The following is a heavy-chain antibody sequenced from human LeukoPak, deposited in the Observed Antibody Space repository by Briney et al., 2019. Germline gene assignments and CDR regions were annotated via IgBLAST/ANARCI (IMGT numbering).Heavy chain of an antibody. J-gene: IGHJ4*02. V-gene: IGHV3-30-3*01. Sequence: GGSLRLSCAGSGSTFSNSWMGWVRQAPGKGLEWVAVISYDGSNKYYADSVKGRFTISRDNSKNTLYLQMNSLRAEDTAVYYCARQDIVVVPAAPDYWGQGTLVTVSS. CDR2: ISYDGSNK. CDR1: GSTFSNSW. CDR3: ARQDIVVVPAAPDY. D-gene: IGHD2-2*01.